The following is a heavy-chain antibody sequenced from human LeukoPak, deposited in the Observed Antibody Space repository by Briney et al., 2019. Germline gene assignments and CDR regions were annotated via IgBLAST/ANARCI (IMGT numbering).Heavy chain of an antibody. D-gene: IGHD2-2*01. CDR1: GGSISSYY. J-gene: IGHJ5*02. CDR2: IYYSGST. Sequence: SETLSLTCTVAGGSISSYYWSWIRQPPGKGLEWIGYIYYSGSTNYNPSLKSRVTISVDTSKNQFSLKLSSVTAADTAVYYCARARSSTSSFDPWGQGTLVTVSS. V-gene: IGHV4-59*01. CDR3: ARARSSTSSFDP.